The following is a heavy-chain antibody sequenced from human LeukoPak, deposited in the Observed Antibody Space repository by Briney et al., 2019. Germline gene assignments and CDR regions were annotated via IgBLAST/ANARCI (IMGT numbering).Heavy chain of an antibody. J-gene: IGHJ4*02. CDR1: GFTFTSYW. V-gene: IGHV3-7*03. CDR2: IKEDGSEK. Sequence: PGGSLRLSWAASGFTFTSYWMNWVRQAPGKGLEWVANIKEDGSEKYYVDSVKGRFTISRDNAKNSVYLQMNSLRAEDTAVYYCARDNGFWGQGTLVTVSS. D-gene: IGHD2-8*01. CDR3: ARDNGF.